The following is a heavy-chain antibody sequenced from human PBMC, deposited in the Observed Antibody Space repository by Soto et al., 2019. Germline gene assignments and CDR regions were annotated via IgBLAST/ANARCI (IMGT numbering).Heavy chain of an antibody. D-gene: IGHD3-3*01. V-gene: IGHV3-33*01. CDR2: IWYDGSNK. CDR1: GFTFSSYG. CDR3: AREAKIYDFWSGYSNHFDY. J-gene: IGHJ4*02. Sequence: SGGSLRLSCAASGFTFSSYGMHWVRQAPGKGLEWVAVIWYDGSNKYYADSVKGRFTISRDNSKNTLYLQMNSLRAEDTAVYYCAREAKIYDFWSGYSNHFDYWGQGTLVTVSS.